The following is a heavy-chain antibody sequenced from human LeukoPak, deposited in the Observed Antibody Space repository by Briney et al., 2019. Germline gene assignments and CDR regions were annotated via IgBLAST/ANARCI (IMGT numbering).Heavy chain of an antibody. CDR1: GGTFSSYA. CDR3: GRDEGSDYGDYLGY. V-gene: IGHV1-69*05. Sequence: SVKVSCKASGGTFSSYAFSWVRQAPGQGLEWIGRIIPFFGTANYAQRFQGRVTITTDESTSTAYMELSSLRSEDTAVYYCGRDEGSDYGDYLGYWGQGTLVTVSS. J-gene: IGHJ4*02. CDR2: IIPFFGTA. D-gene: IGHD4-17*01.